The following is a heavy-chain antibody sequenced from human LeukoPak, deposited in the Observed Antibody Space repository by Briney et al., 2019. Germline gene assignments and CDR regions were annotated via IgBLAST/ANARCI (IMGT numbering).Heavy chain of an antibody. Sequence: PGGSLRLSCEGSGFTFSNYPMNWVRQAPGKGLEWVSLISVSGGSTYYADSVKGRFTISRDDSKSTLYLQMNSLRVEDTAVYYCARGLASHYYYYMDVWGKGTTVTVSS. V-gene: IGHV3-23*01. J-gene: IGHJ6*03. D-gene: IGHD2-21*01. CDR2: ISVSGGST. CDR3: ARGLASHYYYYMDV. CDR1: GFTFSNYP.